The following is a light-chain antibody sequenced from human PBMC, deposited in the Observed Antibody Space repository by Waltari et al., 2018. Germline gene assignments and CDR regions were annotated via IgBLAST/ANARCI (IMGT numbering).Light chain of an antibody. J-gene: IGLJ3*02. CDR3: CSYTDRSTMV. V-gene: IGLV2-8*01. CDR2: EVT. Sequence: SALTQPPSASGSPGQSVSISCPGTSSDVGTSNYVPWYQQHPGKAPRLMIYEVTKRPSGVPDRFSGSKSGNTASLTVSGLQTEDEADYYCCSYTDRSTMVFGAGTKLTVL. CDR1: SSDVGTSNY.